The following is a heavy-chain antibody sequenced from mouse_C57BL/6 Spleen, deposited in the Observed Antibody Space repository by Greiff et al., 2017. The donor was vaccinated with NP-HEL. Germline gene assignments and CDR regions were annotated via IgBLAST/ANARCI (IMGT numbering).Heavy chain of an antibody. CDR1: GYSITSGYY. Sequence: EVKLVESGPGLVKPSQSLSLTCSVTGYSITSGYYWNWIRQFPGNKLEWMGYISYDGSNNYNPSLKNRISITRDTSKNQFFLKLNSVTTEDTATYYCARTGTEGFAYWGQGTLVTVSA. J-gene: IGHJ3*01. V-gene: IGHV3-6*01. CDR2: ISYDGSN. CDR3: ARTGTEGFAY. D-gene: IGHD4-1*01.